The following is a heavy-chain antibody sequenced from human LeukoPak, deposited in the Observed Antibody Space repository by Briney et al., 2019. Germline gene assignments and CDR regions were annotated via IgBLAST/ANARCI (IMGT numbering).Heavy chain of an antibody. J-gene: IGHJ3*02. D-gene: IGHD2-15*01. CDR1: GFTFSSYG. Sequence: GGSLRLSCAASGFTFSSYGMHWVRQAPGKGLEWVAVISYDGSNKYYADSAKGRFTISRDNSKNTLYLQMNSLRAEDTAVYYCAKVLGDFDAFDIWGQGTMVTVSS. V-gene: IGHV3-30*18. CDR2: ISYDGSNK. CDR3: AKVLGDFDAFDI.